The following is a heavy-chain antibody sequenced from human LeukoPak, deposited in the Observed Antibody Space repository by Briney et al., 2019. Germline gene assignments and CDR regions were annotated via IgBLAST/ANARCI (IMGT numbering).Heavy chain of an antibody. Sequence: GGSLRLSCAASGFTFSGSAMRWVRQASGKGLEWVGRIRSKANNYATAYAASVKGRFTISRDDSKNTAYLQMNSLKTEDAAVYYCSSLADYWGQGTLVTVSS. J-gene: IGHJ4*02. D-gene: IGHD3-3*02. V-gene: IGHV3-73*01. CDR1: GFTFSGSA. CDR2: IRSKANNYAT. CDR3: SSLADY.